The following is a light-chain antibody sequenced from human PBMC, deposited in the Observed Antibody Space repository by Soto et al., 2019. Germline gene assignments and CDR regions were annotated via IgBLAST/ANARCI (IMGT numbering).Light chain of an antibody. CDR1: SSDIGLYNY. V-gene: IGLV2-8*01. CDR2: EVS. Sequence: QSALTQPPSASGSPGQSVTISCAGTSSDIGLYNYVSWYQHHPGKAPRLIIYEVSKRPSGVPDRFSGSKSGNTASLTVSGLQAEDEADYYCSSYAGDFNFDVFGGGTKLTVL. J-gene: IGLJ3*02. CDR3: SSYAGDFNFDV.